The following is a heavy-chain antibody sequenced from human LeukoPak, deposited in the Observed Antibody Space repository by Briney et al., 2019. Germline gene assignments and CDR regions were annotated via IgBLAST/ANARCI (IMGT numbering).Heavy chain of an antibody. V-gene: IGHV1-18*01. J-gene: IGHJ4*02. CDR2: ISAYNGNT. D-gene: IGHD3-10*01. Sequence: ASVKVSCKASGYTFTSYGISWVRQAPGQGLEWMGWISAYNGNTSYAQKLQGRVTMTTDTSTSTAYMELRSLRSDDTSVYYCARASLWFGELVEIIYWGQGTLVTVSA. CDR1: GYTFTSYG. CDR3: ARASLWFGELVEIIY.